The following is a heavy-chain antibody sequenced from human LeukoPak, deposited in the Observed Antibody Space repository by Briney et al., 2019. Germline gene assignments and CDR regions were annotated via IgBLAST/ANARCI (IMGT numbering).Heavy chain of an antibody. V-gene: IGHV4-39*01. CDR2: IYYSGGT. J-gene: IGHJ4*02. CDR3: ARRGYSYGQFGY. CDR1: GGSISSSSYY. Sequence: SETLSLTCTVSGGSISSSSYYWGWLRQPPGKGLEWIGSIYYSGGTYYNPSLKSRVTISVDTSKNQFSLKLSSVTAADTAVYYCARRGYSYGQFGYWGQGTLVTVSS. D-gene: IGHD5-18*01.